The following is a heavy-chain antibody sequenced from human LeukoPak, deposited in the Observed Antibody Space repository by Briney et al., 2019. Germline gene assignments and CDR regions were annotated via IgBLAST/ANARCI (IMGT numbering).Heavy chain of an antibody. CDR1: GFTPRNFW. J-gene: IGHJ3*02. Sequence: GSLRLSCSASGFTPRNFWIHSVPRAPGKGPGWVSRINMGGSDTSYADSVKGRFTISRDSAKNSLYLQMNSLVAEDTAVYYCARVIIVGATGMWGQGTMVTVSS. CDR2: INMGGSDT. V-gene: IGHV3-74*01. CDR3: ARVIIVGATGM. D-gene: IGHD1-26*01.